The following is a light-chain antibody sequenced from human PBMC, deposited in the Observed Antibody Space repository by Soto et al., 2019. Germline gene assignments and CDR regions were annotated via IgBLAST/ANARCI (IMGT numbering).Light chain of an antibody. J-gene: IGLJ3*02. CDR1: SSDVGGYDH. V-gene: IGLV2-14*01. CDR2: EVS. Sequence: QSALTQPASVSGSPGQSITISCTGTSSDVGGYDHVSWYQQYPGKAPKLIIFEVSNRPSGVSNRFSGSKSGITASLTISGLQAEDEADYYCCSYTSSSTSVFGGGTKLTVL. CDR3: CSYTSSSTSV.